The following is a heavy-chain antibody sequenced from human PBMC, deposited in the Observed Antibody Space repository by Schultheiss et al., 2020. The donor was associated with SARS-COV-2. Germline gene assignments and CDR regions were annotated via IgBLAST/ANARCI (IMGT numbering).Heavy chain of an antibody. CDR3: TTGIVLTTGFDY. CDR1: GFTFSSYA. V-gene: IGHV3-21*01. Sequence: GGSLRLSCAASGFTFSSYAMSWVRQAPGKGLEWVSSISSSSSTIYYADSVKGRFTISRDNAKNSLYLQMNSLRAEDTAVYYCTTGIVLTTGFDYWGQGTLVTVSS. CDR2: ISSSSSTI. D-gene: IGHD4-11*01. J-gene: IGHJ4*02.